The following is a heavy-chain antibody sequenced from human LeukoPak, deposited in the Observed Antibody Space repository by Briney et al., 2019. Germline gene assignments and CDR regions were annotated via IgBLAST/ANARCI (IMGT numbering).Heavy chain of an antibody. CDR2: INHSGST. CDR3: ARGSKRTPRSNIVVVPAAYYMDV. D-gene: IGHD2-2*01. Sequence: SETLSLTCAVYGGSFSGYYWSWIRQPPGKGLEWIGEINHSGSTNYNPSLKSRVTISVDTSKNQFSLKLSSVTAADTAVYYCARGSKRTPRSNIVVVPAAYYMDVWGKGTTVTVSS. J-gene: IGHJ6*03. V-gene: IGHV4-34*01. CDR1: GGSFSGYY.